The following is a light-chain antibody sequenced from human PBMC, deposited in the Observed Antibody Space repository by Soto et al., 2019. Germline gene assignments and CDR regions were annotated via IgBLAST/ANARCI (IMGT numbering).Light chain of an antibody. Sequence: IVLTQSPGTLSLSPGERATLSCRASQSVASNYLAWYQQKPGQAPRLLIYGGSRMATGIPDRFSGGGSGTDFTLTISRLEPEDFAVYYCQQYSSGMFGQGTKVDI. J-gene: IGKJ1*01. V-gene: IGKV3-20*01. CDR1: QSVASNY. CDR2: GGS. CDR3: QQYSSGM.